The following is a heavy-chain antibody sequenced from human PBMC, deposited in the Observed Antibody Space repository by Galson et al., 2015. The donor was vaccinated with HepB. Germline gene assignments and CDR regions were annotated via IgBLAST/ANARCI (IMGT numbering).Heavy chain of an antibody. CDR2: INPSGGRT. D-gene: IGHD2/OR15-2a*01. Sequence: SVKVSCKASGYTFTTYYVHWVRQAPGQGFEWMGIINPSGGRTTYAQKFRGRLSMTTDTSTNTIYMELSSLRSEDTAIYFCARDGSECSQPSPVIEPPASDYWGQGTLVTVSS. CDR1: GYTFTTYY. V-gene: IGHV1-46*01. J-gene: IGHJ4*02. CDR3: ARDGSECSQPSPVIEPPASDY.